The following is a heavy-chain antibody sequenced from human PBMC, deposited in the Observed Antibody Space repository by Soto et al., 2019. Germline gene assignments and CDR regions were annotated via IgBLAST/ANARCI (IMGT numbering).Heavy chain of an antibody. CDR2: IYGNAGAT. V-gene: IGHV3-23*01. J-gene: IGHJ4*02. CDR3: AKDARADGYWDFDY. Sequence: EVQLLESGGALVQPGGSLRLSCAGSGFTFSTFSMNWVRQAPGKGLEWVSSIYGNAGATFYADSVKGRFTISRDNSNNILYLQMTSLRVEDTAVYYCAKDARADGYWDFDYWGQGALVTVSS. D-gene: IGHD5-12*01. CDR1: GFTFSTFS.